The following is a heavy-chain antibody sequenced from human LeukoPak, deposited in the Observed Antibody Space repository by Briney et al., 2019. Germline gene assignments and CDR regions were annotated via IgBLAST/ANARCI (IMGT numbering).Heavy chain of an antibody. V-gene: IGHV4-59*08. CDR1: GGSISSYY. D-gene: IGHD1-26*01. CDR3: ARHGSLSGSYYGQVAY. CDR2: IYYSAST. Sequence: SETLSLTCTVSGGSISSYYWSWIRQPPGKGLEWIGYIYYSASTNYNPSLKSRVTISVDTSKNQFSLKLSSVTAADTAVYYCARHGSLSGSYYGQVAYWGQGTLVTVSS. J-gene: IGHJ4*02.